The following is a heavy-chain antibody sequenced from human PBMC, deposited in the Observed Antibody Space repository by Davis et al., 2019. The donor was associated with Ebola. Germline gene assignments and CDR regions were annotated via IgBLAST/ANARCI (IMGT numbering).Heavy chain of an antibody. CDR2: IVPLFGTT. V-gene: IGHV1-69*13. CDR3: ARGRPGPSGGGFYDY. J-gene: IGHJ4*02. CDR1: GGTFSYYA. Sequence: SVKVSCKASGGTFSYYAIYWVRQAPGQGLEWMGGIVPLFGTTNYAQNLQGRVTITADESTTTAYMELSSLGSEDTAVYYCARGRPGPSGGGFYDYWGQGTLVTVSS. D-gene: IGHD2-15*01.